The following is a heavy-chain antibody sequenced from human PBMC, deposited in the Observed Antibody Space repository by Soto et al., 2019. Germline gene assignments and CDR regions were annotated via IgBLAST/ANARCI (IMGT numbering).Heavy chain of an antibody. D-gene: IGHD5-12*01. CDR3: AYHYIGSRAADY. V-gene: IGHV5-51*01. Sequence: PGESLKISCQGFGYIFTTYFIAWVRQMPGKGLEWMGVIYPGDSKIRYSPSFQGQVTISADKSINTAYLQWSSLKASDTAIYYSAYHYIGSRAADYWGQGHLVTVSS. CDR1: GYIFTTYF. J-gene: IGHJ4*02. CDR2: IYPGDSKI.